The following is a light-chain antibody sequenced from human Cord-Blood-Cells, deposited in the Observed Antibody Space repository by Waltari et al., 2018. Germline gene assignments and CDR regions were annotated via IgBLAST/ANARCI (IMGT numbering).Light chain of an antibody. J-gene: IGKJ4*01. CDR1: QSISSY. Sequence: DIQMTQTQSSLSASVGDRVNITCRASQSISSYLNWYQQKPGKAPKLLIYAASSLQSGVPSRFSGSGSGTDFTLTISSLQPEDFATYYCQQSYSTPRTFGGGTKVEIK. V-gene: IGKV1-39*01. CDR3: QQSYSTPRT. CDR2: AAS.